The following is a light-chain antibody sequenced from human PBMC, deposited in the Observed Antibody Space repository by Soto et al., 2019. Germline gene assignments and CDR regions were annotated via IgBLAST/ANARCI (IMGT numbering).Light chain of an antibody. Sequence: DIVMTQSPDSLAVSLGERATINCKSSQSVLYSSNSKNYLAWYQQKPGQPPKLLIYWASTREAGVPDRFSGSWSGSDFALTISCLQAEDVAVYYCQQYYSTPYTFGQGTKLEIK. CDR2: WAS. V-gene: IGKV4-1*01. CDR1: QSVLYSSNSKNY. J-gene: IGKJ2*01. CDR3: QQYYSTPYT.